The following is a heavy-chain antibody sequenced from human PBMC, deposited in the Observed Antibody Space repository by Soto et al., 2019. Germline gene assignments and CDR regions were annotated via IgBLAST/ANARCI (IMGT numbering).Heavy chain of an antibody. V-gene: IGHV4-39*01. J-gene: IGHJ6*02. CDR1: GGSVSSSSHY. D-gene: IGHD2-2*01. CDR2: FYFSGAT. Sequence: SETLSLTCTVSGGSVSSSSHYWGWVRQPPGKGLEWFWSFYFSGATYYSPSFKIRVTISVDTSKSQFYLKVTSVTAAVTAVYYCARSPDSSSTSCSRYYYYGMDVWGQGTTVTVSS. CDR3: ARSPDSSSTSCSRYYYYGMDV.